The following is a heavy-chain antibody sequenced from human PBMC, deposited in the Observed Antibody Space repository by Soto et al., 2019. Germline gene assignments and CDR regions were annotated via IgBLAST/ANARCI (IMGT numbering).Heavy chain of an antibody. CDR1: GGSISSGGYS. D-gene: IGHD3-22*01. J-gene: IGHJ4*02. Sequence: PSETLSLTCAVSGGSISSGGYSWSWIRQPPGKGLEWIGSIYHSGSTYFNPSLKSRVTISLDRSKNQFSLKMTSATAADTAVYYCASQYCHDRSGYPPFDYWGQGTLVTVSS. CDR3: ASQYCHDRSGYPPFDY. V-gene: IGHV4-30-2*01. CDR2: IYHSGST.